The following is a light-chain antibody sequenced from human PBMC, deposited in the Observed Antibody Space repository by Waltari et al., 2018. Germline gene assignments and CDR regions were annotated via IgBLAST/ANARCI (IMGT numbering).Light chain of an antibody. CDR3: CSNVGSSVF. Sequence: QSALTQPASVSGSPGQSITISCTGFNSNVGSYNLVSWYQKHPGKAPKLLLYEGNRRPSGVSNRFSGSKSDNTASLTLSGLQAEDEADYYCCSNVGSSVFFGGGTKLTVL. J-gene: IGLJ2*01. V-gene: IGLV2-23*03. CDR1: NSNVGSYNL. CDR2: EGN.